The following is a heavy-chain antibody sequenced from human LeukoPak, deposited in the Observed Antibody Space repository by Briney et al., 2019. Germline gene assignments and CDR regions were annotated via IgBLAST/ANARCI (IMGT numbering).Heavy chain of an antibody. CDR1: GCSFTTYW. Sequence: GASLQISCKGSGCSFTTYWIGWVRQVPGKGLEGMGIIYPGDSDTRYNPSFQGQVTISADKSISTAFLQWSSLKASDTAMYYCARQTGLDYYMDVWGKGTTVTVSS. CDR3: ARQTGLDYYMDV. V-gene: IGHV5-51*01. D-gene: IGHD3/OR15-3a*01. CDR2: IYPGDSDT. J-gene: IGHJ6*03.